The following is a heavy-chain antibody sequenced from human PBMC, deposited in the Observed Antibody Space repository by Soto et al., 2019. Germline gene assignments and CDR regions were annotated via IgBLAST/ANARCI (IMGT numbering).Heavy chain of an antibody. J-gene: IGHJ6*02. Sequence: SVKVSCKASGGTFSSYAISWVRQAPGQGLEWMGGIIPILGTANYAQKFQGRVTITADESTSTAYMELSSLRSEDTAVYYCARDLPIVVVPAAPLIWYYGMDVWGRGTLVTVSS. CDR1: GGTFSSYA. D-gene: IGHD2-2*01. CDR2: IIPILGTA. CDR3: ARDLPIVVVPAAPLIWYYGMDV. V-gene: IGHV1-69*13.